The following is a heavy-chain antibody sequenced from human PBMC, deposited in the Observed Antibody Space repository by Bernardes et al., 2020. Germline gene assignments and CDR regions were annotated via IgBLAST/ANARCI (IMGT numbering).Heavy chain of an antibody. D-gene: IGHD6-13*01. V-gene: IGHV3-21*01. CDR1: GFTFSSYS. CDR3: VRDFSAAAGR. Sequence: GGSLRLSRAASGFTFSSYSMNWVRQAPGKGLEWVSSISSSSSYIYYADSVKGRFTISRDNAKNSLYLQMNSLRAEDTAVYYCVRDFSAAAGRWGQGTLVTVSS. J-gene: IGHJ4*02. CDR2: ISSSSSYI.